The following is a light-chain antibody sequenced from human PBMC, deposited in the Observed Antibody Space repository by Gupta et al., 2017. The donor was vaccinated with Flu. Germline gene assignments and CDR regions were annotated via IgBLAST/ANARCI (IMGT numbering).Light chain of an antibody. V-gene: IGLV1-40*01. CDR3: QSYDTGLSGYV. Sequence: QQLPGTTPRLIIYDNKNRPSGVPDRFSGSKSGTTASLAITALQAEDEATYYCQSYDTGLSGYVFGTGTKVFVL. J-gene: IGLJ1*01. CDR2: DNK.